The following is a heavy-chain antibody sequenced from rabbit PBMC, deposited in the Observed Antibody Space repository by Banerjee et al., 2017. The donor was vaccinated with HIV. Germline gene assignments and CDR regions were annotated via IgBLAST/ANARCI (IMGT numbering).Heavy chain of an antibody. CDR3: VREAGYGGYGDGNL. J-gene: IGHJ4*01. V-gene: IGHV1S40*01. CDR2: INTSHGDT. D-gene: IGHD6-1*01. Sequence: APGKGLEWIACINTSHGDTVYANWAKGRFTISKTSSTTMTLQMTSMTAADTATYFCVREAGYGGYGDGNLWGQGTLVTVS.